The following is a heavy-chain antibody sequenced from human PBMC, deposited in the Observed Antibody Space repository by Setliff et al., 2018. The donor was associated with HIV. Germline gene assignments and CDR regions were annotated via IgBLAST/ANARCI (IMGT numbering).Heavy chain of an antibody. J-gene: IGHJ6*02. CDR2: IYYSGST. CDR3: ARDRRSHDYNNYVYYYYGMDV. CDR1: GGSISSRRYY. D-gene: IGHD4-4*01. Sequence: PSETLSLTCTVSGGSISSRRYYWGWIRQPPGKGLEWIGSIYYSGSTYYNTSLKSRVTISVDTSNNRFSLKLCSVTAADTAVYYCARDRRSHDYNNYVYYYYGMDVWGQGTTVTVSS. V-gene: IGHV4-39*07.